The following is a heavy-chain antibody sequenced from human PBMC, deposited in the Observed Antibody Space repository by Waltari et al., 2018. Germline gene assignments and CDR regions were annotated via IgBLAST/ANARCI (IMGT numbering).Heavy chain of an antibody. Sequence: EVQLVESGGGLIQPGGSLRLSCEVSGFTVSNNYIGWVRQAPGKGLEWVSVIYSGGDTYYADAVRGRFTSSRDNSKNTLYLQMNSLRVEDTALYYCATWTGGSLGAFDNWGQGTMVTVSS. CDR2: IYSGGDT. V-gene: IGHV3-53*01. D-gene: IGHD7-27*01. CDR3: ATWTGGSLGAFDN. CDR1: GFTVSNNY. J-gene: IGHJ3*02.